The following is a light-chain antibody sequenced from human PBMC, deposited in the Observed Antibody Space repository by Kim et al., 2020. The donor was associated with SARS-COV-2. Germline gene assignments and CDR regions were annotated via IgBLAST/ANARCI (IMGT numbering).Light chain of an antibody. Sequence: IQMTQSPSSLSASVGDRVTITCQASQDIRNWLNWYQHKPGRAPKVLIYDASKLEMGVPSRFSGSGSGTNFTFTIIGLQPEDVATYYCQQFDNVPRRYTFGQGTKLEIK. CDR1: QDIRNW. CDR2: DAS. V-gene: IGKV1-33*01. CDR3: QQFDNVPRRYT. J-gene: IGKJ2*01.